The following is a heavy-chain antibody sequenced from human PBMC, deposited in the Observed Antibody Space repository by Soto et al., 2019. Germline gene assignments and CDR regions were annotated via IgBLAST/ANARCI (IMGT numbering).Heavy chain of an antibody. D-gene: IGHD3-22*01. CDR2: IYNSGTV. CDR1: GAAMSSYY. J-gene: IGHJ3*01. Sequence: QLQESGPGLVKPSETLSLTCTVSGAAMSSYYWSWIRQSPGKGLEWIGYIYNSGTVDYNASLKSRVTISVDRSKFQFSLKLTSVTAADTAVYFCATDSTGYYSDAFDVWGQGARVVVSS. CDR3: ATDSTGYYSDAFDV. V-gene: IGHV4-59*03.